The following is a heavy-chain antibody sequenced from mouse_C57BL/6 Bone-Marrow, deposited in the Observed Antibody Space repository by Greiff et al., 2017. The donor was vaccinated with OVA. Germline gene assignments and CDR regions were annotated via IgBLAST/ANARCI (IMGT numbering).Heavy chain of an antibody. J-gene: IGHJ3*01. Sequence: IQLQQSGPELVKPGASVKISCKASGYAFSSSWMNWVKQRPGKGLEWIGRIYPGDGDTNYNGKFKGKATLTADKSSSTAYMQLSSLTSEDSAVYFCARCGYHGGFADWGQGTLVTVSA. CDR1: GYAFSSSW. CDR2: IYPGDGDT. CDR3: ARCGYHGGFAD. V-gene: IGHV1-82*01. D-gene: IGHD2-2*01.